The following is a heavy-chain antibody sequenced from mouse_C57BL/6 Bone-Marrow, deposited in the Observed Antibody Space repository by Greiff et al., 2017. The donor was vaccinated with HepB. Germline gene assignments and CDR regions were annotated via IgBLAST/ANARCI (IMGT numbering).Heavy chain of an antibody. CDR1: GYAFSSSW. CDR3: ARSIGYYYGSSYDWYFDV. J-gene: IGHJ1*03. D-gene: IGHD1-1*01. CDR2: IYPGDGDT. V-gene: IGHV1-82*01. Sequence: VQLQQSGPELVKPGASVKISCKASGYAFSSSWMNWVKQRPGKGLEWIGRIYPGDGDTNYNGKFKGKATLTADKSSSTAYMQLSSLTSEDSAVYFCARSIGYYYGSSYDWYFDVWGTGTTVTVSS.